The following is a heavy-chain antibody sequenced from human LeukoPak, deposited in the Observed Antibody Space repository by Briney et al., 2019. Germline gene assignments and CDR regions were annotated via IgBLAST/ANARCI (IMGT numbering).Heavy chain of an antibody. D-gene: IGHD6-19*01. CDR2: INPSSGST. J-gene: IGHJ3*02. CDR3: ATSGQQWLVGSDAFDI. V-gene: IGHV1-46*01. CDR1: GYTFTSYY. Sequence: ASVKVSCKASGYTFTSYYTHWVRQAPGQGLEWMGIINPSSGSTSFAQNFQGRVTMTRDTSTSTVYMELSSLRSEDTAVYYCATSGQQWLVGSDAFDIWGQGTMVTVSS.